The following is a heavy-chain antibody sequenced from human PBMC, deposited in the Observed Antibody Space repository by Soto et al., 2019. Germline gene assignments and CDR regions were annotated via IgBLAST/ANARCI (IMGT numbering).Heavy chain of an antibody. V-gene: IGHV4-34*01. CDR2: INHSGST. J-gene: IGHJ5*02. CDR3: ARGWRLRFSRGFDP. D-gene: IGHD5-12*01. CDR1: GGSFSGYY. Sequence: QVQLQQWGAGLLKPSETLSLTCAVYGGSFSGYYWSWIRQPPGKGLEWIGEINHSGSTNYNPSLKSRVTISVDTSKNQFSLKLSSVTAADTAVYYCARGWRLRFSRGFDPWGQGTLVTVSS.